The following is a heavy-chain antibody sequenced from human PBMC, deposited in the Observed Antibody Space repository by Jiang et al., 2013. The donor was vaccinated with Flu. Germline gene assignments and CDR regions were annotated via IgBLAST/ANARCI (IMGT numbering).Heavy chain of an antibody. J-gene: IGHJ6*02. Sequence: GSGLVKPSETLSLTCTVSGGSITDYYWSWIRQPPGKTLEWIGNMYYRGSTDYNPSLTSRVSISVDSSKTQFSLKLRSVTAADTAVYFCARSPYHYGFNVWGQGTPVTVSS. CDR3: ARSPYHYGFNV. V-gene: IGHV4-59*01. CDR2: MYYRGST. CDR1: GGSITDYY.